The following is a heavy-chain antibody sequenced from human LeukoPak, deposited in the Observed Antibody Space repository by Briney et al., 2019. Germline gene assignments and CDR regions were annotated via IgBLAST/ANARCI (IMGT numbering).Heavy chain of an antibody. CDR2: IWFDGNNK. CDR1: GFTFTTYG. CDR3: AKAARLGPSHFDY. Sequence: GGSLRLSCAASGFTFTTYGMHWVRQAPGKGLEWVAVIWFDGNNKFYADSVKGRFTVSRDNSKNTLYLHMNSLRGEDTAVYYCAKAARLGPSHFDYWGRGTLVTVFS. J-gene: IGHJ4*02. V-gene: IGHV3-33*06. D-gene: IGHD6-25*01.